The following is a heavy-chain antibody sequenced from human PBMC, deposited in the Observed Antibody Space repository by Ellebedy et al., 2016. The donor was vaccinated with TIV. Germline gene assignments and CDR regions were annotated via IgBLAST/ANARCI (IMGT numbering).Heavy chain of an antibody. D-gene: IGHD6-19*01. V-gene: IGHV3-21*01. CDR1: GFTFSSYS. CDR2: ISSSSSYI. J-gene: IGHJ6*02. CDR3: ARVAGSGWTYYYYYYGMDV. Sequence: GGSLRLSXAASGFTFSSYSMNWVRQAPGKGLEWVSSISSSSSYIYYADSVKGRFTISRDNAKNSLYLQMNSLRAEDTAVYYCARVAGSGWTYYYYYYGMDVWGQGTTVTVSS.